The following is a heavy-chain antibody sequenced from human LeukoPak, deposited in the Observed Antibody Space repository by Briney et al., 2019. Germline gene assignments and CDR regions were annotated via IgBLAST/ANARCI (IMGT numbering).Heavy chain of an antibody. D-gene: IGHD3-16*02. CDR1: GGSISSSSYY. J-gene: IGHJ4*02. Sequence: SETLSLTCTVSGGSISSSSYYWGWIRQPPGKGLEWIGSIYYSGSTYYNPSLKSRVTISVDTSKNQFSLKLSSVTAADTAVYYCAREMYDYVWGSYRYPLDYWGQGTLVTVSS. V-gene: IGHV4-39*02. CDR2: IYYSGST. CDR3: AREMYDYVWGSYRYPLDY.